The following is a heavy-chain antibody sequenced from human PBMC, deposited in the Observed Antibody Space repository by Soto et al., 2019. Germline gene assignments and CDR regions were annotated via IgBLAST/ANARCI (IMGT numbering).Heavy chain of an antibody. Sequence: ASVKVSCKASGYTFTSFGINWVREAPGQGLEWMGWISGYNGNTNYAQNLQDRVTMTRDTSTSTAYMELRSLRSDDTAVYYCARPTDFYYYAMDVWGQGTTVTVSS. CDR2: ISGYNGNT. CDR1: GYTFTSFG. V-gene: IGHV1-18*01. J-gene: IGHJ6*02. CDR3: ARPTDFYYYAMDV.